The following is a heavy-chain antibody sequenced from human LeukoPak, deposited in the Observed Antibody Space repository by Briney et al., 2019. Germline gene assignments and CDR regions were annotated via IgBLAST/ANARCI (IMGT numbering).Heavy chain of an antibody. CDR2: ITSSSGYI. Sequence: GGSLRLSCETSGFTFSNYSMNWVRQAPGKRLEWVSSITSSSGYIYYADPVKGRFTISRHNSKNTLYLQMNSLRAEDTAVYYCARVDFSELGYYYGMDVWGQGTTVTVSS. CDR1: GFTFSNYS. D-gene: IGHD3-9*01. CDR3: ARVDFSELGYYYGMDV. J-gene: IGHJ6*02. V-gene: IGHV3-21*04.